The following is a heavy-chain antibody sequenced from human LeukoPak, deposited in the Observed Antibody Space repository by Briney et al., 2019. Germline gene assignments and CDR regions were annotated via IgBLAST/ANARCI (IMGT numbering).Heavy chain of an antibody. CDR2: IKQDGSEK. CDR3: AREVMDYYGSGSSYYFDY. Sequence: GGSLRLSCAASGFTFSSYWMSWVRQAPGKGREWVANIKQDGSEKYYVDSVKGRFTISRDNAKNSLYLQMNSLRAEDTAVYYCAREVMDYYGSGSSYYFDYWGQGTLVTVSS. D-gene: IGHD3-10*01. J-gene: IGHJ4*02. V-gene: IGHV3-7*01. CDR1: GFTFSSYW.